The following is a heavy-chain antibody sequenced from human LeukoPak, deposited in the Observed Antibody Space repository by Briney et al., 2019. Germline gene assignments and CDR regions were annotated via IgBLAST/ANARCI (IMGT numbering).Heavy chain of an antibody. CDR3: ARVSSSWEIYYYYYYMDV. CDR1: GYTFTGYY. Sequence: ASVKVSCKASGYTFTGYYMHWVRQAPGQGLEWMGWINTNTGNPTCAQGFTGRFVFSLDTSVSTAYLQISSLKAEDTAVYYCARVSSSWEIYYYYYYMDVWGKGTTVTVSS. D-gene: IGHD6-13*01. V-gene: IGHV7-4-1*02. CDR2: INTNTGNP. J-gene: IGHJ6*03.